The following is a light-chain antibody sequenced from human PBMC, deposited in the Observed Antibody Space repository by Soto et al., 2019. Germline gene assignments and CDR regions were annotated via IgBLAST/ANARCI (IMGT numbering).Light chain of an antibody. J-gene: IGKJ5*01. CDR3: QQYGGSPIT. V-gene: IGKV3-20*01. CDR2: GAS. CDR1: QSVSSNY. Sequence: IGLKKYPCALSLSRGERATLSCRASQSVSSNYLAWYQQKPGQAPRFLISGASTRATGIPDRFSGSGSGTDFTLTISRLEPEDFALYYCQQYGGSPITFGLGTRLEIK.